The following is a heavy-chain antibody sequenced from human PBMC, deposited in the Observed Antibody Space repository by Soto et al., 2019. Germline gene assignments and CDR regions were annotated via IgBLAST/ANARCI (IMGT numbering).Heavy chain of an antibody. D-gene: IGHD3-16*01. Sequence: QVQLVQSGAEVKKPGSSVKVSCKASGGSFRNFVISWVRQAPGQGLEWMGGIIPNSGTTNYAQKFQGKVTITADESTSTAYMELSRLTSEDTSLYYCARDLGGEATIRFWGQGTLVTVSS. CDR3: ARDLGGEATIRF. CDR1: GGSFRNFV. V-gene: IGHV1-69*01. CDR2: IIPNSGTT. J-gene: IGHJ4*02.